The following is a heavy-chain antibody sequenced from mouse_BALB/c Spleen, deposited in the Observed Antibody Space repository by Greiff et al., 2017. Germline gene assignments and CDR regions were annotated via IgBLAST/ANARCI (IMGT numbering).Heavy chain of an antibody. D-gene: IGHD2-3*01. J-gene: IGHJ4*01. CDR1: GFTFNTYA. V-gene: IGHV10-1*02. Sequence: EVQLVESGGGLVQPKGSLKLSCAASGFTFNTYAMNWVRQAPGKGLEWVARIRSKSNNYATYYADSVKDRFTISRDDSQSMLYLQMNNLKTEDTAMYYCVRDGYSPYYYAMDYWGQGTSVTVSS. CDR2: IRSKSNNYAT. CDR3: VRDGYSPYYYAMDY.